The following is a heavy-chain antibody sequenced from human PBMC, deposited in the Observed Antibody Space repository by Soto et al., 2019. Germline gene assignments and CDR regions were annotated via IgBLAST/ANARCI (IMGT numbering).Heavy chain of an antibody. CDR1: GDTDTNYV. Sequence: ASVKVSCKASGDTDTNYVISWVRQAPGQGLEWMGGIFPKFGTTYSAQKLQDRLTITADESTSTVYMQLSSLRLDDTAVYYCEAEMTFGKSSVVWGQGTTVTVSS. J-gene: IGHJ6*02. D-gene: IGHD3-16*01. CDR2: IFPKFGTT. CDR3: EAEMTFGKSSVV. V-gene: IGHV1-69*13.